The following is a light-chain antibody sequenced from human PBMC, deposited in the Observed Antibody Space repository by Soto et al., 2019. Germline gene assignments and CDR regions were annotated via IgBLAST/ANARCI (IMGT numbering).Light chain of an antibody. CDR3: VLYMGSGISV. Sequence: QTVVTQEPSFSVSPGGTVTLTCGLSTGSVSTSYYPSWYQQNPGQAPRTLIYNTNTRSSGVPGRFSGSILGNKAALTIAGAQADDESDYYCVLYMGSGISVFGGGTKLTVL. CDR1: TGSVSTSYY. J-gene: IGLJ3*02. V-gene: IGLV8-61*01. CDR2: NTN.